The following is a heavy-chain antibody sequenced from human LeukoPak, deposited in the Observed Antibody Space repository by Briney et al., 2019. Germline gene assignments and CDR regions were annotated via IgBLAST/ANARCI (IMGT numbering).Heavy chain of an antibody. D-gene: IGHD5-12*01. CDR3: ARPASGNDAFDI. CDR2: SRNKANSYTT. Sequence: GGSLRLSCVVSGLTLSDHYIDWVRQAPGKGLEWVGRSRNKANSYTTEYAASVKGRFTFSRDDSRNSLYLQMNSLKTEDTAVYYCARPASGNDAFDIWGQGTMVTVSS. CDR1: GLTLSDHY. J-gene: IGHJ3*02. V-gene: IGHV3-72*01.